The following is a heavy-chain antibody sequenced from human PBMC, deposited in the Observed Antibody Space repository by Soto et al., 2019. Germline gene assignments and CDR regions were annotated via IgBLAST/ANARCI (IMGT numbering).Heavy chain of an antibody. V-gene: IGHV1-18*01. J-gene: IGHJ5*02. D-gene: IGHD5-12*01. CDR2: ISTYSGDT. CDR3: ARHHGPTTSENWFDP. Sequence: ASVKVSCKASGYTFFTYDISWVRQTPGQGLEWMGWISTYSGDTKYAQKFQGRVTMTTDTSTTTAYLELRSLRSDDTAVYYCARHHGPTTSENWFDPWGQGTLVTVSS. CDR1: GYTFFTYD.